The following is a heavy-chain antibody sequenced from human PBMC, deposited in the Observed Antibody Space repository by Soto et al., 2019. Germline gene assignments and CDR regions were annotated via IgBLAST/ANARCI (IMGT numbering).Heavy chain of an antibody. V-gene: IGHV4-59*01. CDR2: IYYSGRT. CDR3: ARHVGYGYGPLGALDI. CDR1: GGSISSYY. J-gene: IGHJ3*02. Sequence: SETLSLTCTVSGGSISSYYWSWIRQPPGKGLEWIGYIYYSGRTNYNPSLKSRVTISVDTPKNKFSLKLRSVTAADTAVYYCARHVGYGYGPLGALDIWGQGTRVTV. D-gene: IGHD5-18*01.